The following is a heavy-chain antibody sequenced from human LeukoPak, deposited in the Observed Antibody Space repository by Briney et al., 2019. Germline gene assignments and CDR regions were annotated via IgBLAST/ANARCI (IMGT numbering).Heavy chain of an antibody. CDR3: ARDRGYSITFDY. J-gene: IGHJ4*02. D-gene: IGHD5-18*01. CDR2: IIPIFGTA. CDR1: GGTFSSYA. Sequence: ASVKVSCKASGGTFSSYAISWVRQAPGQGLEWMGRIIPIFGTANYAQKFQGRVTITADKSTSTAYMELGSLRSEDTAVYYCARDRGYSITFDYWGQGTLVTVPS. V-gene: IGHV1-69*06.